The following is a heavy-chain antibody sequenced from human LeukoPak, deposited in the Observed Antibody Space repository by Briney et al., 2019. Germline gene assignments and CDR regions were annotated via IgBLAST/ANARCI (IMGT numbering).Heavy chain of an antibody. CDR1: GSTLSNYA. J-gene: IGHJ4*02. CDR2: ISNNGGYT. D-gene: IGHD2-15*01. V-gene: IGHV3-23*01. Sequence: GGSLRLSCAASGSTLSNYAISWVRQAPGKGLEWVSAISNNGGYTYYADSVQGRFTISRDNSKSTLCLQMNSLRAEDTTVYYCAKQLGYCSDGSCYFPYWGQGTLVTVSS. CDR3: AKQLGYCSDGSCYFPY.